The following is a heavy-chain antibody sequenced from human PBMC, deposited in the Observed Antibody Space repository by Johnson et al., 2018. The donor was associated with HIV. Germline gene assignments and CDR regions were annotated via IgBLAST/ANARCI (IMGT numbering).Heavy chain of an antibody. V-gene: IGHV3-30-3*01. CDR2: ISYDGSNK. Sequence: QVLLVESGGGVVQPGRSLRLSCAASGFTFSSMHWDRQAPGKGLEWVAVISYDGSNKYYADSVKGRFTISRDNSKNTLYLQMNSLTAEDTAVYYCAREAQTHAFDIWGQGTMVTVSS. D-gene: IGHD4-23*01. CDR1: GFTFSS. J-gene: IGHJ3*02. CDR3: AREAQTHAFDI.